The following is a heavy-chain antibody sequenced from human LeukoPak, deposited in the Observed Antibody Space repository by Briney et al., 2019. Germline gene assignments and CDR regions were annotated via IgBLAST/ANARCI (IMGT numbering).Heavy chain of an antibody. CDR3: AKDRDTTSARAGSAFDY. Sequence: GGSLRLSCVASGFTFNNYAMSWVRQTPGEGLEWVSILSGGSSVTYHADSVKGRFTISRDNSKNTLYLQMSGLRDEDTAVYYCAKDRDTTSARAGSAFDYWGQGTLVTVSS. D-gene: IGHD6-19*01. V-gene: IGHV3-23*01. CDR2: LSGGSSVT. J-gene: IGHJ4*02. CDR1: GFTFNNYA.